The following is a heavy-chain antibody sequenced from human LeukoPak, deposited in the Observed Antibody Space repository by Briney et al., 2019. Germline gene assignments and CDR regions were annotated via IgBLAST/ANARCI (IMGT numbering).Heavy chain of an antibody. Sequence: SETLSLTCTVSGGSISSYYWSWIRQPPGKGLEWIGYIYYSGSTNYNPSLKSRLTISVDTSNNQFSLKLSSVTAADTAVYYCARAFGVVTPFDYWSQGTLVTVSS. CDR1: GGSISSYY. J-gene: IGHJ4*02. CDR3: ARAFGVVTPFDY. CDR2: IYYSGST. D-gene: IGHD3-3*01. V-gene: IGHV4-59*01.